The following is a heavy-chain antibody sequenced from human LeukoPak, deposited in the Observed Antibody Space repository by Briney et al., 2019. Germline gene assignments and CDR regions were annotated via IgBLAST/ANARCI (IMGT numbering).Heavy chain of an antibody. D-gene: IGHD2-15*01. J-gene: IGHJ4*02. V-gene: IGHV1-24*01. CDR3: ATDPVGYCSSDSCYSVDY. CDR2: FNPEDGEK. Sequence: ASVKVSCMVSGYTLTELSIHWVRQAPGKGLEWMGGFNPEDGEKIYVQKVQGRVTMTEDTSIDTPYMELSSLRSEDTAMYYCATDPVGYCSSDSCYSVDYWGQGTLVSVSS. CDR1: GYTLTELS.